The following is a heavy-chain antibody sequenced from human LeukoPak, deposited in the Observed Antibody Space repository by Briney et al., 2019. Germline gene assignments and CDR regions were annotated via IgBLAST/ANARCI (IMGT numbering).Heavy chain of an antibody. Sequence: GGSLRPSCAASGFTFSSYEMNWVRQAPGKGLEWISYISSAGTTKIYADSVKGRFTISRDNAKNSLYLQMNSLRVEDTAVYYCVSGATPLYWGQGTLVTVSS. CDR1: GFTFSSYE. CDR2: ISSAGTTK. J-gene: IGHJ4*02. V-gene: IGHV3-48*03. CDR3: VSGATPLY. D-gene: IGHD5-12*01.